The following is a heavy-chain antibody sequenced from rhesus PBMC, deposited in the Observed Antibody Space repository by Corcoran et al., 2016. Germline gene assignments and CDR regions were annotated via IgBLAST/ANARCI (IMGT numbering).Heavy chain of an antibody. D-gene: IGHD3-3*01. CDR3: ASLYYNIWTGYATFDY. CDR2: IYGSSTST. Sequence: QVQLQESGPGVVKPSETLSLTCAVSGGSISDSYRWSWIRQPPGKGLEWIGYIYGSSTSTNYNPSLKSRVTFSKDTSKHQFSLKLSSVTAADTAVYYCASLYYNIWTGYATFDYWGQGVLVTVSS. CDR1: GGSISDSYR. V-gene: IGHV4S10*01. J-gene: IGHJ4*01.